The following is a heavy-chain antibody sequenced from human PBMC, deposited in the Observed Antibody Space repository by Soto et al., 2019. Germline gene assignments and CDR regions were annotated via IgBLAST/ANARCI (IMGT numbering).Heavy chain of an antibody. Sequence: EVQLVESGGGLVQPGGSLRLSCAASGFTFSTYDMHWVRQATGKGLEWVSAIGTTGDTYYPGSVKGRFTISRENAKNSLYLQMNSVTAGDTAVYYCARGGTMVGGVILWYFDLWGRGTLVTVSS. V-gene: IGHV3-13*01. D-gene: IGHD3-10*01. CDR3: ARGGTMVGGVILWYFDL. J-gene: IGHJ2*01. CDR1: GFTFSTYD. CDR2: IGTTGDT.